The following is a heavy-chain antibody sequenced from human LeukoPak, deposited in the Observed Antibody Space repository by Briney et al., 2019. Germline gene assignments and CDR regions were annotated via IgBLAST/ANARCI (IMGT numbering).Heavy chain of an antibody. CDR3: ARHGPPGYFDY. V-gene: IGHV5-51*01. D-gene: IGHD1-14*01. CDR1: GGSFTKFW. Sequence: GESLKISCEGSGGSFTKFWIGWVRQMPGKGLELMGIIYPGDSDARYSPSFQGQVTISADKSISTAYLQWSSLKASDTAMYYCARHGPPGYFDYWGQGTLVTVSS. J-gene: IGHJ4*02. CDR2: IYPGDSDA.